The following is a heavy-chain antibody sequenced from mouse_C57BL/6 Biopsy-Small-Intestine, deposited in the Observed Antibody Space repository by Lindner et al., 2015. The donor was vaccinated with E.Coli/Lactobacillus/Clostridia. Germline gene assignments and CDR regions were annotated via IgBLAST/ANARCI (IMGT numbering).Heavy chain of an antibody. CDR3: GRGWFGELSLDY. D-gene: IGHD2-3*01. CDR2: INGDSGNT. Sequence: SVKVSCKASGYTFTSFAIHWVRQVPGQRLEWMGWINGDSGNTKYSQKFQGRVTITRDTSASTAYMEVNSLTYEDTAVYYCGRGWFGELSLDYWGRGTLVTVSS. J-gene: IGHJ4*01. V-gene: IGHV1-84*02. CDR1: GYTFTSFA.